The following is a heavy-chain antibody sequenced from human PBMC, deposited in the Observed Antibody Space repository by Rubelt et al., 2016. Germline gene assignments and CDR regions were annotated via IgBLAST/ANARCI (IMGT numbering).Heavy chain of an antibody. J-gene: IGHJ4*02. CDR2: LKPDGSDR. CDR1: GFTFSSYA. V-gene: IGHV3-7*01. CDR3: MSGAGY. Sequence: EVQLVESGGGWVQTGGSLRLSCAASGFTFSSYAMSWVRQAPGKGLEWVANLKPDGSDRNFVESVKGRFTISRAKAKNSVYLQMDSLRADDTAIYFCMSGAGYWGQGTLVTVSS. D-gene: IGHD3-16*01.